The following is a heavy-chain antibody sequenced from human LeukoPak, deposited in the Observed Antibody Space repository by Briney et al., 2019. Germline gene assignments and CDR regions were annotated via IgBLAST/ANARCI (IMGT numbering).Heavy chain of an antibody. CDR2: INPDGSQK. CDR3: ARVGDNWNSRPAFNWFDP. V-gene: IGHV3-7*01. D-gene: IGHD1-7*01. J-gene: IGHJ5*02. Sequence: PGGSLRLSCAASGFTFSLYWMTWVRQSPGKGLEWVADINPDGSQKYSVDSVKGRFTISRDNAKNSLYLQMNSLRAEDTAVYYCARVGDNWNSRPAFNWFDPWGQGTLVTVSS. CDR1: GFTFSLYW.